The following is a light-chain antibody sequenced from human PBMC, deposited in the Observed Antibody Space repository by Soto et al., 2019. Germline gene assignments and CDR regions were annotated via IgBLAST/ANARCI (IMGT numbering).Light chain of an antibody. Sequence: DIQMTQSPSILSASVGDRVTITCRASQSISIWLAWYQQKSGKAPKVLIYDASTLESGVPSRFSGSASGTEFSLTISSLQPEDFATYYCHQYKSHSYTFGQGTRLEIK. CDR3: HQYKSHSYT. CDR1: QSISIW. CDR2: DAS. V-gene: IGKV1-5*01. J-gene: IGKJ2*01.